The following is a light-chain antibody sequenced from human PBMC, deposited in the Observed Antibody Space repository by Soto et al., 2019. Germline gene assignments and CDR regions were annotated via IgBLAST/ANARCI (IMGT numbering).Light chain of an antibody. CDR2: DVS. CDR3: SSYTTTRTLV. V-gene: IGLV2-14*03. Sequence: QSALTQPASVSGSPGQSITISCTGTSSDVGAYNYVSWYQQHPGKVPKVILYDVSDRPSGVSSRFSGSKSGSTASLTISGLQAEDEADYYCSSYTTTRTLVFGGGTKVTVL. J-gene: IGLJ2*01. CDR1: SSDVGAYNY.